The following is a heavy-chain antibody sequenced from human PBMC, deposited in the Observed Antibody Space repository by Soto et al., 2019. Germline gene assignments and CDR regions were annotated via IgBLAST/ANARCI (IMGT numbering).Heavy chain of an antibody. J-gene: IGHJ6*02. Sequence: ASVKDSCKASGYTFTGYYMHWVRQAPGQGLEWMGWINPNSGGTNYAQKFQGRVTMTRDTSISTAYMELSRLRSEDKAVYYCASCYDFWSGYPDYDYGMDVWGQGTRVTVSS. D-gene: IGHD3-3*01. V-gene: IGHV1-2*02. CDR2: INPNSGGT. CDR1: GYTFTGYY. CDR3: ASCYDFWSGYPDYDYGMDV.